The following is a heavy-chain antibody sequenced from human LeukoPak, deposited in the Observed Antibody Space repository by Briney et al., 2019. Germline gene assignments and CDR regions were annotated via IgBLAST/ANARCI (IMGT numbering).Heavy chain of an antibody. J-gene: IGHJ4*02. CDR3: ARAKTYYYDSSGYPLDY. CDR1: GFTFSSYD. CDR2: IGTAGDT. Sequence: GGSLRLSCAASGFTFSSYDMHWVRQATGKGLEWVSAIGTAGDTYYPGSVKGRFTISRENAKNSLYLQMNSLRAEDTAVYYCARAKTYYYDSSGYPLDYWGQGTLVTVSS. V-gene: IGHV3-13*01. D-gene: IGHD3-22*01.